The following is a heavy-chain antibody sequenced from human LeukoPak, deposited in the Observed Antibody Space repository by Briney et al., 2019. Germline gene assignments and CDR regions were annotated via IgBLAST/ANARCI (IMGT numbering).Heavy chain of an antibody. CDR1: GFTFSSYS. CDR3: ARDEASGSYWAY. Sequence: PGGSLRLSCAASGFTFSSYSMNWVRQAPGKGLEWVSSISSSSSYIYYADSVKGRFTISRDNAKNSLYLQMNSLRAEDTAVYYCARDEASGSYWAYWGQGTLVTVSS. CDR2: ISSSSSYI. D-gene: IGHD1-26*01. V-gene: IGHV3-21*01. J-gene: IGHJ4*02.